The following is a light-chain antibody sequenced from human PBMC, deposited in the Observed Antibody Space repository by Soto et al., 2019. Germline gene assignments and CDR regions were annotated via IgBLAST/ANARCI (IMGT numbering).Light chain of an antibody. CDR3: QQLSRYPLT. J-gene: IGKJ4*01. CDR2: SAS. CDR1: QGISSY. V-gene: IGKV1-9*01. Sequence: IQLTQSPSSLSASVGDRVTITFRASQGISSYLAWYQQKPGKAPDLLIYSASTLQSGVPSRFSGSGSETEFSLTIRALQPEDFATYYCQQLSRYPLTFGGGTKVDIK.